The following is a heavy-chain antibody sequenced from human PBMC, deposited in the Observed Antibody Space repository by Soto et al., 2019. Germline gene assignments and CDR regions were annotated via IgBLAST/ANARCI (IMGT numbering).Heavy chain of an antibody. D-gene: IGHD3-16*01. CDR3: ARDWGGHGLGYYYYYGMDV. CDR1: GFTVSSNY. V-gene: IGHV3-53*01. J-gene: IGHJ6*02. Sequence: PGGSLRLSCAAPGFTVSSNYMSWVRQAPGKGLEWVSVIYSGGSTYYADSVKGRFTISRDNSKNTLYLQMNSLRAEDTAVYYCARDWGGHGLGYYYYYGMDVWGQGTTVTVSS. CDR2: IYSGGST.